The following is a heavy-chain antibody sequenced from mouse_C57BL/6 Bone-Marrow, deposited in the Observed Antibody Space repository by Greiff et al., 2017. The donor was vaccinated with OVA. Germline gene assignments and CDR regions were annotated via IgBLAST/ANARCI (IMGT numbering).Heavy chain of an antibody. D-gene: IGHD1-1*01. CDR1: GYAFSSSW. J-gene: IGHJ3*01. CDR2: IYPGDGDT. V-gene: IGHV1-82*01. CDR3: AREGRLLRFFAY. Sequence: VQLQQSGPELVKPGASVKISCKASGYAFSSSWMNWVKQRPGKGLEWIGRIYPGDGDTNYNGKFKGKATLTADKSSSTAYMQLSSLTSEDSAVYFCAREGRLLRFFAYWGQGTLVTVSA.